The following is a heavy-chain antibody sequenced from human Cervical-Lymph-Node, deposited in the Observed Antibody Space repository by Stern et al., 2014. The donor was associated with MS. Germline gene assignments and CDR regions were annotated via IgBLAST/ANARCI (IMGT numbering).Heavy chain of an antibody. CDR1: GGSFSNDA. V-gene: IGHV1-69*06. CDR2: IIPLFGTA. Sequence: MQLVQSGAEVKKPGSSVKVSCKASGGSFSNDAFSWVRQAPGQGLEWIGGIIPLFGTAKYTQRFQGRVTMTADKSTTTLYMELSGLRPDDTAVYFCARDPPLINKAKTQNYLGQGTLVTVSS. CDR3: ARDPPLINKAKTQNY. J-gene: IGHJ4*02.